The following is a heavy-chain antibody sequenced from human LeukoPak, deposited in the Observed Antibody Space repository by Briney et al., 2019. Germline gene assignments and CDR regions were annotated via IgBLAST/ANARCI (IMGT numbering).Heavy chain of an antibody. V-gene: IGHV3-30*04. D-gene: IGHD5-12*01. CDR2: ISYDGSNK. Sequence: PGRSLRLSCAASGFTFSSYAMHWVRQAPGKGLEWVAVISYDGSNKYYADSVKGRFTISRYNSKNSLDLQMNSLRAEDTAVYDSARAREVWWLHQYSFDNWGQGTLVTVSS. CDR3: ARAREVWWLHQYSFDN. J-gene: IGHJ4*02. CDR1: GFTFSSYA.